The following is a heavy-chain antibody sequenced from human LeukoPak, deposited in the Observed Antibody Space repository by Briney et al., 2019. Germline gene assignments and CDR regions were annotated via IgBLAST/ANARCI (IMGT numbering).Heavy chain of an antibody. CDR1: GFTVSGNY. J-gene: IGHJ4*02. CDR2: HYSGGTT. Sequence: GGSLRLSCAISGFTVSGNYMNWVRQAPGKGLEWVSVHYSGGTTSYADFVKGRFTISRDNSKNTLYLQMNSLRAEDTAVYYCARGRWEPGGGVDYWGQGTLVTVSS. V-gene: IGHV3-66*01. D-gene: IGHD1-26*01. CDR3: ARGRWEPGGGVDY.